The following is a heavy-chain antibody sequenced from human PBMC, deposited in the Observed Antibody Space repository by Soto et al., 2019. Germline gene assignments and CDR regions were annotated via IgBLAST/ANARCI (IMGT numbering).Heavy chain of an antibody. Sequence: VGYLRLYCAASGLTFNTYAMSWVPQAPGKGLEWVSSISGSGGVTYYADSVKGRFTISRDNSKNTLVLQMNSLRAEDMAAYYCGGGGGGRRIAHYGMDVWGQGTTATVSS. V-gene: IGHV3-23*01. D-gene: IGHD6-6*01. CDR3: GGGGGGRRIAHYGMDV. J-gene: IGHJ6*02. CDR2: ISGSGGVT. CDR1: GLTFNTYA.